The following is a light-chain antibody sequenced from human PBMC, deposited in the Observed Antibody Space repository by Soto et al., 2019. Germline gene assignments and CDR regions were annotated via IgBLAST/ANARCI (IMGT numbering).Light chain of an antibody. Sequence: SQLTQSPPSLSAAVGGRVSSTCRASQGVSSSLAWYHQQPGKAPKLLIYAATTLQSGVPSRFSGSGSGTDFTLTITSLQPEDFATYYCQQLHSYPFTFGQGTRLEIK. CDR1: QGVSSS. CDR2: AAT. V-gene: IGKV1-9*01. J-gene: IGKJ5*01. CDR3: QQLHSYPFT.